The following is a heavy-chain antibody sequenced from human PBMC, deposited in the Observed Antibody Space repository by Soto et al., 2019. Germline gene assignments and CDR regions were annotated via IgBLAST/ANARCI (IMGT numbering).Heavy chain of an antibody. J-gene: IGHJ4*02. CDR1: GFTFSTYS. V-gene: IGHV3-21*01. D-gene: IGHD4-4*01. CDR3: AREGINNYNEYYFDS. Sequence: GGSLRLSCASSGFTFSTYSMNWVRQAPGKGLEWVSSISGSGNYTHYADFLRGRFTISRDNAKTSLYLQMNSLRAEDTAVYYCAREGINNYNEYYFDSWGQGTVVTVSS. CDR2: ISGSGNYT.